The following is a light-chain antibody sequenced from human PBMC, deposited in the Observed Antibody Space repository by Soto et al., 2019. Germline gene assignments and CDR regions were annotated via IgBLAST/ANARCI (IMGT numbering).Light chain of an antibody. CDR3: KQYNDWPRT. J-gene: IGKJ1*01. Sequence: EIVMTQSPATLSVSPGERATFRCRASQSVTSNLAWYQQKSGQAPRLLIYGASTRATGIPARFSGSGSGTEFTLTISSLQSEDFAVYYCKQYNDWPRTFGKGTKVDIK. V-gene: IGKV3-15*01. CDR1: QSVTSN. CDR2: GAS.